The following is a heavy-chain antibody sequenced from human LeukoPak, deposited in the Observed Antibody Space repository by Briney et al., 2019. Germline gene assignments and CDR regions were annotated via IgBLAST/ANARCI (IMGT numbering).Heavy chain of an antibody. Sequence: SETLSLTCSVSGGSISSGDYYWNWIRQPPGKGLEWMGYTHQSGSTHYNPSLKSRVTISVDTSKNQFSLKLRSVTAADTAVYYCARDGGIAVAPADWGQGTLVIVSS. V-gene: IGHV4-30-2*01. CDR2: THQSGST. CDR1: GGSISSGDYY. CDR3: ARDGGIAVAPAD. J-gene: IGHJ4*02. D-gene: IGHD2-2*01.